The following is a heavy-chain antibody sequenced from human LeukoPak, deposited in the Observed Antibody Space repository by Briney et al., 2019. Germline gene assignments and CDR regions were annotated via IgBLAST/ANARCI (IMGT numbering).Heavy chain of an antibody. CDR2: ISDDGRRK. D-gene: IGHD4-17*01. V-gene: IGHV3-30*18. Sequence: PGGSLRLSCAASGFSFISYGMHWVRQAPGKGLEWVGAISDDGRRKDYADSVKGRFTISRDNSKDTLYLRMNSLRAEDTAVYYCAKRPSDYGDYVSYFDYWGQGTLVTVSS. CDR3: AKRPSDYGDYVSYFDY. J-gene: IGHJ4*02. CDR1: GFSFISYG.